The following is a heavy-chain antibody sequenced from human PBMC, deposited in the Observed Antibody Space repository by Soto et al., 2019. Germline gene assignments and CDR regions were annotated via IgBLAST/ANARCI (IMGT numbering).Heavy chain of an antibody. CDR3: ARVYCSSTSCYTPPFDY. CDR1: GGSFSGYY. CDR2: INHSGST. J-gene: IGHJ4*02. V-gene: IGHV4-34*01. D-gene: IGHD2-2*02. Sequence: SETLSLTCAVYGGSFSGYYWSWIRQPPGKGLEWIGEINHSGSTNYNPSLKSRVTISVDTSKNQFSLKLSSVTAADTAVYYCARVYCSSTSCYTPPFDYWGQGTLVTVS.